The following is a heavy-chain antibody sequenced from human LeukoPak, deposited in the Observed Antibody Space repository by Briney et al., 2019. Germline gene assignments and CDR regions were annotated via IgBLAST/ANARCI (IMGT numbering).Heavy chain of an antibody. V-gene: IGHV1-2*02. Sequence: ASVEVSCKASGYTFTDYYIHRVRQAPGQGLEWMGWINPNSGGTNYAQKFQGRVTLTRDTSISTAYMELNSLRSDDTAVYYSARARQRATGSYSALDSWGQGTLVIVSS. CDR2: INPNSGGT. CDR3: ARARQRATGSYSALDS. CDR1: GYTFTDYY. J-gene: IGHJ4*02. D-gene: IGHD1-26*01.